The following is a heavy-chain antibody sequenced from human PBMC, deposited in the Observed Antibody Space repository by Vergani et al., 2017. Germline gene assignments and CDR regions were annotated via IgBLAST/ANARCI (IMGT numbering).Heavy chain of an antibody. D-gene: IGHD5-18*01. Sequence: EVKLVESGGGLVQPGQSLRLACITSGFPFHDFGINWVRQAPGKGLEWISLIRTSENGGTSHYAASVAGRFSISRDDSKSVAYLQMDGLKTDDTATYYCTRGYKYGYDWGLGTLVTVSS. V-gene: IGHV3-49*04. CDR3: TRGYKYGYD. CDR2: IRTSENGGTS. CDR1: GFPFHDFG. J-gene: IGHJ4*02.